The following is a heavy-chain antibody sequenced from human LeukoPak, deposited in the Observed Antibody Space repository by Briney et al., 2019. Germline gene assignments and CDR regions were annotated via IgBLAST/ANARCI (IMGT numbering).Heavy chain of an antibody. CDR2: IYYTGST. CDR1: GGSMSTYY. V-gene: IGHV4-59*01. Sequence: PSETLSLTCTVSGGSMSTYYWTWIRQPPGKGLEWIGFIYYTGSTNYNPSLKSRVTISVDTPKNQFSLRLSSVTAADTAVYYCATFLDSSGYYWGGYWGQGTLVTVSS. J-gene: IGHJ4*02. D-gene: IGHD3-22*01. CDR3: ATFLDSSGYYWGGY.